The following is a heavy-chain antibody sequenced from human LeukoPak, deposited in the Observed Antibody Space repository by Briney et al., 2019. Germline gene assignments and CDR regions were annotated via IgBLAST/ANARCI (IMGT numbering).Heavy chain of an antibody. CDR3: ASDIAASGSFDY. J-gene: IGHJ4*02. CDR2: IDPYSGDT. Sequence: SVKVSCKASGYTFTDYYIHWVRQAPGQGLVWMGWIDPYSGDTKYAQKIKGRVTMTRDTTISTVYMDLSRLTSDDTAVYFCASDIAASGSFDYWGLGTLVTVSS. V-gene: IGHV1-2*02. D-gene: IGHD6-13*01. CDR1: GYTFTDYY.